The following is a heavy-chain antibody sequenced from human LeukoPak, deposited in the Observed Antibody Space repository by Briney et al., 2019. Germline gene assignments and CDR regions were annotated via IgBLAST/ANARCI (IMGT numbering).Heavy chain of an antibody. CDR3: ARVRATMGVSNWFDP. V-gene: IGHV4-39*07. J-gene: IGHJ5*02. CDR2: IYYSGST. Sequence: SETLSLTCTVSGGSISSSSYYRGWIRQPPGKGLEWIGSIYYSGSTYYNPSLKSRVTISVDTSKNQFSLKLSSVTAADTAVYYCARVRATMGVSNWFDPWGQGTLVTVSS. D-gene: IGHD5-24*01. CDR1: GGSISSSSYY.